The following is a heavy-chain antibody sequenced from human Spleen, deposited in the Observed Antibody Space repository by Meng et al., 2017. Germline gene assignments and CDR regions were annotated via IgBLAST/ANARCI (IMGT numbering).Heavy chain of an antibody. CDR1: GGSISSSNW. J-gene: IGHJ4*02. V-gene: IGHV4-4*02. CDR2: TSHRGNT. CDR3: ARDPPFDS. Sequence: QVQLQESGPGLVKRSGTLSLTCGVSGGSISSSNWWSWVRQPPGKELEWIGETSHRGNTKYNPSLKSRVTISVDKSKNQSSLRLTSVTAADTAVYYCARDPPFDSWGQGTLVTVSS.